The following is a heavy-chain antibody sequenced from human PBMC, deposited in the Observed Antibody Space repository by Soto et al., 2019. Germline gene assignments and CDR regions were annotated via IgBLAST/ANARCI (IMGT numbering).Heavy chain of an antibody. Sequence: QVQLVQSGAGVKKPGSSVKVSCKASGGTFSTYSISWVRQAPGQGLEWMGGSPPLFGTSKYAQNFQGRVTITADESTSTAYMELSSLRSDDTAVYYCARGGRYTKSSSYYGMDVGGRGTTVTVS. CDR1: GGTFSTYS. CDR3: ARGGRYTKSSSYYGMDV. CDR2: SPPLFGTS. V-gene: IGHV1-69*01. J-gene: IGHJ6*02. D-gene: IGHD1-20*01.